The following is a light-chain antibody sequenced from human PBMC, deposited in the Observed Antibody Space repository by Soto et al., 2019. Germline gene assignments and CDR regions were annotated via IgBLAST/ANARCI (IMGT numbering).Light chain of an antibody. CDR2: GAS. Sequence: ESVLTQAPGTLSLSPGESATLSCRASQCVSSSQVAWYQQKPGQAPRLIIYGASSRATGIPDRFRGVGSETDFTLTINRLEPDDFAVYYCQQYDTAPHTFGQGNKLEIK. CDR3: QQYDTAPHT. J-gene: IGKJ2*01. CDR1: QCVSSSQ. V-gene: IGKV3-20*01.